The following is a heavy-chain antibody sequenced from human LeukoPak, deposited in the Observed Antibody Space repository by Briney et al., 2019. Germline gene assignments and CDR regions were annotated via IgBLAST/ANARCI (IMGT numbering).Heavy chain of an antibody. CDR1: GFTFSSYA. J-gene: IGHJ4*02. Sequence: GGSLRLSCVASGFTFSSYAMSWVRQAPGKGLEWVSAISGSGGSTYYADSVKGRFTISRDNSKNTLYLQMNSLRAEDTAVYYCASVDTAMVTFDYWGQGTLVTVSS. V-gene: IGHV3-23*01. CDR2: ISGSGGST. CDR3: ASVDTAMVTFDY. D-gene: IGHD5-18*01.